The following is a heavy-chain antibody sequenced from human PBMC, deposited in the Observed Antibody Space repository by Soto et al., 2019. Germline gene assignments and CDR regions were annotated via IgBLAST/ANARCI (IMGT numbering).Heavy chain of an antibody. CDR1: GFTFSSYA. J-gene: IGHJ4*02. V-gene: IGHV3-30-3*01. CDR2: ISYDGSNK. D-gene: IGHD1-26*01. Sequence: QVQLVESGGGVVQPGRSLRLSCAASGFTFSSYAMHWVRQAPGKGLEWVAVISYDGSNKYYADSVKGRFTISRDNSXXTLYLQMNSLRAEDTAVYYCARDGGSYFGPMDFDYWGQGTLVTVSS. CDR3: ARDGGSYFGPMDFDY.